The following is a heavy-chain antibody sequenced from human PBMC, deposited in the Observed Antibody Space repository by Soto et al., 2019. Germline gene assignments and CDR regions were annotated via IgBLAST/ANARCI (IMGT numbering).Heavy chain of an antibody. CDR2: IIPIFGTA. D-gene: IGHD6-13*01. V-gene: IGHV1-69*13. CDR1: GGTFSSYA. Sequence: SVKVSCKASGGTFSSYAISWVRQAPGQGLEWMGGIIPIFGTASYAQKFQGRVTITADESTSTAYMELSSLRSEDTAVYYCARVRTGVAAAGLHFDYWGQGTLVTVSS. J-gene: IGHJ4*02. CDR3: ARVRTGVAAAGLHFDY.